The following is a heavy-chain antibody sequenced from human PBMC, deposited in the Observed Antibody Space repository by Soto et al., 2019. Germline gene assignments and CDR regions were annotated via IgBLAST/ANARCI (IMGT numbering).Heavy chain of an antibody. CDR1: GGSIRGYC. CDR3: ARDLWGYCGTERYPLTV. CDR2: MYNTGST. D-gene: IGHD2-21*01. V-gene: IGHV4-59*01. J-gene: IGHJ6*02. Sequence: APEARCLRWSGSGGSIRGYCWIVSRQPPGKGLEWIGYMYNTGSTVYNPSFKSRVTISVDTSKNQFSLKLNSVTAADTAVYYCARDLWGYCGTERYPLTVXGQWPTV.